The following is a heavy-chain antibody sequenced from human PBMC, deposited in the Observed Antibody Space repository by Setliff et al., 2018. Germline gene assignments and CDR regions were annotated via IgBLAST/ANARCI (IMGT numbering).Heavy chain of an antibody. CDR3: AAERYSGGSCCWFDP. Sequence: ASVKVSCKVSGYTLTELSMHWVRQAPGKGLEWMGGFDPEDGETIYAQKFQGRVTITRDMSTNTAYMELSSLRSDDTAVYYCAAERYSGGSCCWFDPWGQGTLVTVSS. V-gene: IGHV1-24*01. CDR1: GYTLTELS. CDR2: FDPEDGET. J-gene: IGHJ5*02. D-gene: IGHD2-15*01.